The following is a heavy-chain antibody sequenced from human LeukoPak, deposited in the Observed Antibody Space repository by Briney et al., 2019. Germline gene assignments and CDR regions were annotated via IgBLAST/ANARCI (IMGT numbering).Heavy chain of an antibody. CDR3: AREHSSFFYFDY. CDR1: GFTFSSYS. J-gene: IGHJ4*02. V-gene: IGHV3-7*01. CDR2: IKQDGSEK. D-gene: IGHD6-6*01. Sequence: GGSLRLSCAASGFTFSSYSMSWVRQAPGKGLEWVANIKQDGSEKYYVDSVKGRFTISRDNAKNSLYLQMNSLRAEDTAVYYCAREHSSFFYFDYWGQGTLVTVSS.